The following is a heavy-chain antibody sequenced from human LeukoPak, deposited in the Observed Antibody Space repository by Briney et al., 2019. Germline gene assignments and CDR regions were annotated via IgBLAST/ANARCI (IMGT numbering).Heavy chain of an antibody. CDR3: ARGTLRGYCSGGSCYFLGWFDP. Sequence: PSETLSLTCAVYGGSFSGYYWSWIRQPPGKGLEWIGEINHSGSTNYNPALKSRVTISVDTSKNQFSLKLSSVTAAETAVYYCARGTLRGYCSGGSCYFLGWFDPWGQGTLVTVSS. CDR1: GGSFSGYY. V-gene: IGHV4-34*01. CDR2: INHSGST. D-gene: IGHD2-15*01. J-gene: IGHJ5*02.